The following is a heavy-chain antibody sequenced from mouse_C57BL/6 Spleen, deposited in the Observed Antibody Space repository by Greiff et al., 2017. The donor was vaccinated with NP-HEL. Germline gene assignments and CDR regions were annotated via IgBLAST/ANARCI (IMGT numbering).Heavy chain of an antibody. CDR2: ISYSGST. V-gene: IGHV3-1*01. CDR1: GYSITSGYD. Sequence: DVQLQESGPGMVKPSQSLSLTCTVTGYSITSGYDWHWIRHFPGNKLEWMGYISYSGSTNYNPSLKSRISITHDTSKNHFFLKLNSVTTEDTAIYYCAREGYYAMDYWGQGTSVTVSS. CDR3: AREGYYAMDY. J-gene: IGHJ4*01.